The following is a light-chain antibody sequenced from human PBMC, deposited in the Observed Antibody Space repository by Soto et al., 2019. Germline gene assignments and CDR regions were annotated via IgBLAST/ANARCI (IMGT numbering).Light chain of an antibody. Sequence: QSALTQPASVSGSPGQSITISCAGTSSDVGAYNYVSWYQQHPGKAPKLLIYDVSNRPSGVSNRFSGSKSGNTASLTISGLQAEDEAVYYCSSYASSSTPLYVFGTGTKVPVL. J-gene: IGLJ1*01. CDR3: SSYASSSTPLYV. CDR2: DVS. V-gene: IGLV2-14*01. CDR1: SSDVGAYNY.